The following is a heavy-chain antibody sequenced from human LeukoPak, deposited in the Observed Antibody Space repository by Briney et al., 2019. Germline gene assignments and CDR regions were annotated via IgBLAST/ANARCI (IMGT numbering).Heavy chain of an antibody. D-gene: IGHD1-26*01. CDR1: GGSFSGYY. Sequence: KPSETLSLTCAVYGGSFSGYYWSWIRQPPGKGLEWIGEINHSGSTNYNPSLKSRVTISVDTSKNQFSLKLSSVTAADTAVYYCARGIIVGATPPWCFDLWGRGTLVTVSS. V-gene: IGHV4-34*01. CDR3: ARGIIVGATPPWCFDL. CDR2: INHSGST. J-gene: IGHJ2*01.